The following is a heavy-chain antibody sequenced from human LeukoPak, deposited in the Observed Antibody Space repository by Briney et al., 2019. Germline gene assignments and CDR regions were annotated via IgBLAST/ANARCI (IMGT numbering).Heavy chain of an antibody. V-gene: IGHV4-39*01. CDR3: ARRTSRGYYFDY. CDR2: VYYSGST. J-gene: IGHJ4*02. Sequence: SETLSLTCTVSGGSISSRNYYWVWIRQPPGKGLEWIGSVYYSGSTSCNPSLKSRITISVDTSKNQFSLKLSSVTAADTAVYYCARRTSRGYYFDYWGQGTLVTVSS. CDR1: GGSISSRNYY.